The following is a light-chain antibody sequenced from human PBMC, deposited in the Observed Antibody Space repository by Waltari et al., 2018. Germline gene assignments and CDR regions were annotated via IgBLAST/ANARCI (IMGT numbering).Light chain of an antibody. Sequence: EIVLTQPPGTLTLSPGERANHTCRPSLSVSRTLAWYQQKPGQAPRLLIYHTSSRAAGIPDRFSGSGFGTGFSLTISRRETEDYAVYYCRKYGTLPATFGQGTKVEIK. J-gene: IGKJ1*01. CDR1: LSVSRT. CDR2: HTS. CDR3: RKYGTLPAT. V-gene: IGKV3-20*01.